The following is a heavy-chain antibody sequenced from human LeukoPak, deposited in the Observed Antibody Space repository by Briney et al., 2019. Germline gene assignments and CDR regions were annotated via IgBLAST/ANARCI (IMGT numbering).Heavy chain of an antibody. V-gene: IGHV4-59*01. CDR3: ARGESGYDYWFDY. D-gene: IGHD5-12*01. J-gene: IGHJ4*02. CDR2: IYYSGST. Sequence: SETLSLTCTVSGGSISSYYWSWIRQPPGKGLEWIGYIYYSGSTNYNPSLKSRVTISVDTSKNQFSLKLSSVTAADTAVYYCARGESGYDYWFDYWGQGTLVTASS. CDR1: GGSISSYY.